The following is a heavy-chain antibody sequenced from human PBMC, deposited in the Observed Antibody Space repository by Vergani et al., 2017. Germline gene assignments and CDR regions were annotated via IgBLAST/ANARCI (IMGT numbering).Heavy chain of an antibody. Sequence: QVQLHESGPGLVKPSETLSLICSVSGVSMQSGSFYWTWIRQTAERRLEWMGRVYPSGTTNYNPSLNGRVTIFVDKSKNQFSLKLSSVTAADTAVYYCARHAVYYYFDYWGQGTLVTVSS. D-gene: IGHD5/OR15-5a*01. CDR3: ARHAVYYYFDY. J-gene: IGHJ4*02. CDR2: VYPSGTT. V-gene: IGHV4-61*02. CDR1: GVSMQSGSFY.